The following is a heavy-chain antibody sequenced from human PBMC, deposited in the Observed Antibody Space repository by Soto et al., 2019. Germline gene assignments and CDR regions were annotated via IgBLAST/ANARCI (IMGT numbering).Heavy chain of an antibody. Sequence: SQTLSLTCVISGDTVSSNTGGWHWIRQSPSRGLEWLGRTCYRSKWYNEYAGSVKSRITINPDTSKNQFSLQLNSLTPEDTAVYYCARGPGGGYSLDYWGQGALVTVSS. CDR1: GDTVSSNTGG. D-gene: IGHD1-26*01. J-gene: IGHJ4*02. CDR2: TCYRSKWYN. CDR3: ARGPGGGYSLDY. V-gene: IGHV6-1*01.